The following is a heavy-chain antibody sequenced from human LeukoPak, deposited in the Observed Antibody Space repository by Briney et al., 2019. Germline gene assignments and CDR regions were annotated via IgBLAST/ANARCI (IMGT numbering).Heavy chain of an antibody. CDR1: GGSFSGYY. CDR3: ARGRRYFDWLGATPNWFDP. V-gene: IGHV4-34*01. D-gene: IGHD3-9*01. J-gene: IGHJ5*02. CDR2: INHSGST. Sequence: SETLSLTCAVYGGSFSGYYGSWIRQPPGKGLEWIGEINHSGSTNYNPSLKSRVTISVDTSKNQFSLKLSSVTAADTAVYYCARGRRYFDWLGATPNWFDPWGQGTLVTVSS.